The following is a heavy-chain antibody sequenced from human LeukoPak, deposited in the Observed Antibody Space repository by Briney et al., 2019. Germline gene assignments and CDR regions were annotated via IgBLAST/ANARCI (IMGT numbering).Heavy chain of an antibody. D-gene: IGHD2-15*01. CDR2: INPNSGGT. CDR1: GYTFTGYY. V-gene: IGHV1-2*02. J-gene: IGHJ5*02. CDR3: ARVKRGGSCYSP. Sequence: ASVKVSCKASGYTFTGYYMHWVRQAPGQGLEWMGWINPNSGGTNYAQKFQGRVTMTRDTSTSTAYMELSRLRSDDTAVYYCARVKRGGSCYSPWGQGTLVTVSS.